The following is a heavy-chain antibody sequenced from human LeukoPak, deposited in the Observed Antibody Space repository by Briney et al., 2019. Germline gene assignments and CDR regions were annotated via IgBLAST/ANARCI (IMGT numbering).Heavy chain of an antibody. V-gene: IGHV3-74*01. J-gene: IGHJ4*02. CDR2: ICPDGTVT. CDR1: GFSFSTYC. CDR3: AKSQKWLRLREIDY. D-gene: IGHD5-12*01. Sequence: GGSLRLSCAASGFSFSTYCMHWVRQAPGKGPMWVSRICPDGTVTNYADSVKARFSISRDNARNTVYLQMNSLRAEDTAVYYCAKSQKWLRLREIDYWGQGTLVTVSS.